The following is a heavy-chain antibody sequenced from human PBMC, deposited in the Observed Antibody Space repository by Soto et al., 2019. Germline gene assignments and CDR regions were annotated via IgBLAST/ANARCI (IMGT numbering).Heavy chain of an antibody. CDR1: GGSVSSGSYY. J-gene: IGHJ4*02. D-gene: IGHD3-22*01. CDR3: ARDPNYYDSSGYWD. Sequence: QVQLQESGPGLVKPSETLSLTCTVSGGSVSSGSYYWSWIRQPPGKGLEWIGYIYYTGGTNYNPSLKSRVTISVDTSKNQFSLKLSSVTAADTAVYYSARDPNYYDSSGYWDWGQGTLVTVSS. CDR2: IYYTGGT. V-gene: IGHV4-61*01.